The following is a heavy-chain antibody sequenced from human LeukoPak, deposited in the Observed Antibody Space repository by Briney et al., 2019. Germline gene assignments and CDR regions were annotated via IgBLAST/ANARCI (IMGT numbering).Heavy chain of an antibody. CDR1: GGSISRSSYF. J-gene: IGHJ2*01. Sequence: SETLSLTCTVSGGSISRSSYFWGWIRQPPGKGLEWIGSIYYSGSTNYNPSLKSRVTISVDTSKNQFSLKLSSVTAADTAVYYCARHSLGSSGYYRSYFDLWGRGTQVTVSS. CDR3: ARHSLGSSGYYRSYFDL. D-gene: IGHD3-22*01. V-gene: IGHV4-39*01. CDR2: IYYSGST.